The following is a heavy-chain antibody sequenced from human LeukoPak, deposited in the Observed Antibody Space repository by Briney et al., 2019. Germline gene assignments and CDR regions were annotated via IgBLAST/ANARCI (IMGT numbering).Heavy chain of an antibody. CDR3: AKGSKAVLFTRDHYMDV. J-gene: IGHJ6*03. CDR2: IRYDGSNK. D-gene: IGHD6-19*01. Sequence: PGGSLRLSCAASGFTFSSYDIHWVRQAPGKGLEWVAFIRYDGSNKKYADSVRGRFTISRDNSKNTLYLQMNSLRAEDTAVYFCAKGSKAVLFTRDHYMDVWGKGTTVTISS. CDR1: GFTFSSYD. V-gene: IGHV3-30*02.